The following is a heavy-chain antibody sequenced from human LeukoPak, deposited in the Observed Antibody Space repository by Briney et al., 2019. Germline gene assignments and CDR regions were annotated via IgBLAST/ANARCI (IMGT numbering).Heavy chain of an antibody. V-gene: IGHV4-4*07. CDR3: ARDGPSDFFDY. CDR2: IYTSGGT. J-gene: IGHJ4*02. Sequence: PSETLSLTCTVSGGSIISYYWSWIRQPAGKGLEWIGRIYTSGGTNYNPSLKSRVTISLDESKNQFSLKLSSVTAADTAVYYCARDGPSDFFDYWGQGTLVTVSS. D-gene: IGHD3-3*01. CDR1: GGSIISYY.